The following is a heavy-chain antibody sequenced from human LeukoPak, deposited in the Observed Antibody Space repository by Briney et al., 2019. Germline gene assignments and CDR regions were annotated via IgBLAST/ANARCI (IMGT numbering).Heavy chain of an antibody. V-gene: IGHV1-46*01. J-gene: IGHJ5*02. D-gene: IGHD1-26*01. CDR3: ARDNSVGDNAWWFDP. Sequence: GASVKVSCKASGYTFTSYDINWVRQATGQGLEWMGLINPTGGSTGYAQKFQGRVTMTRDMSTSTDYMELSSLRSEDTAIYYCARDNSVGDNAWWFDPWSQGTLVTVSS. CDR2: INPTGGST. CDR1: GYTFTSYD.